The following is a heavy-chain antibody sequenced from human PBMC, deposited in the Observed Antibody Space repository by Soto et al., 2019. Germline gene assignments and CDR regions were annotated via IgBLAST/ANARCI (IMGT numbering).Heavy chain of an antibody. CDR3: AIPRDRAP. CDR1: GFTFSSYT. Sequence: KAGGSLRLSCAASGFTFSSYTMNWVRQAPGKGLEWVSTISTTGNYINYADSVKGRFTVSRDNAKNLLYLHLNRLRADDTGVYYCAIPRDRAPWGQGTLVTVYS. V-gene: IGHV3-21*06. J-gene: IGHJ5*02. CDR2: ISTTGNYI.